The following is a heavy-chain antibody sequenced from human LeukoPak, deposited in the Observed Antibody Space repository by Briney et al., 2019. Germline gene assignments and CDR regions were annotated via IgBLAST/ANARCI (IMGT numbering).Heavy chain of an antibody. Sequence: GESLKISCKGFGYSFNSYWIGWVRQMPGKGLEWMGIIYPGDSDTKYSPSFQGQVTISADESISAAYLQWTTLKASDTAMYYCVRRQYFDSSGYGIDYWGQGTLVTVSS. D-gene: IGHD3-22*01. J-gene: IGHJ4*02. CDR2: IYPGDSDT. V-gene: IGHV5-51*01. CDR1: GYSFNSYW. CDR3: VRRQYFDSSGYGIDY.